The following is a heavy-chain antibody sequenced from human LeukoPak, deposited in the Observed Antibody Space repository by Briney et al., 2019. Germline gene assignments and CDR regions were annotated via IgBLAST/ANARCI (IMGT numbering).Heavy chain of an antibody. V-gene: IGHV3-9*01. CDR3: AKGLTYYYGSTGYGIDY. CDR2: INWNSGSV. D-gene: IGHD3-22*01. J-gene: IGHJ4*02. Sequence: GGSLRLSCAASGFIFDDYAMHWVRQAPGKGLEWVSGINWNSGSVGYADSVKGRFTISRDNAKNSLYLQMNSLRAEDTALYYCAKGLTYYYGSTGYGIDYWGQGTLVTVSS. CDR1: GFIFDDYA.